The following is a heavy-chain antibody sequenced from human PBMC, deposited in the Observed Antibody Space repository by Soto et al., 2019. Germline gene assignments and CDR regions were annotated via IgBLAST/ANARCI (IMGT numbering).Heavy chain of an antibody. CDR3: ARAGEVGAITEAFES. D-gene: IGHD1-26*01. V-gene: IGHV1-69*01. CDR1: GGTFSSYA. CDR2: IIPIFGTA. Sequence: QVQLVQSGAEVQKPWSSVQVSCTASGGTFSSYAIRWVRQAPGRGLEWMGGIIPIFGTANYAQKFQGRDTIHADESTSTAHMELGSLRSEDTAVYYCARAGEVGAITEAFESWGQGTMVTVSS. J-gene: IGHJ3*02.